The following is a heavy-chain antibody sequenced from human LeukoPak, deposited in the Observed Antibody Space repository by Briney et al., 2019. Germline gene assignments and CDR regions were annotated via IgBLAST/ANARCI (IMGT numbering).Heavy chain of an antibody. CDR2: ISSGGNTI. J-gene: IGHJ4*02. CDR3: ARDEDFWSGYYEFEY. CDR1: GFTFSDYD. D-gene: IGHD3-3*01. V-gene: IGHV3-11*04. Sequence: PGGSLRLSCAASGFTFSDYDMHWIRQAPGKGLEWVSCISSGGNTIYYADSVKGRFTISRDNAKNSLYLQLDSLRAEDTAVYYCARDEDFWSGYYEFEYWGQGTLVTVSS.